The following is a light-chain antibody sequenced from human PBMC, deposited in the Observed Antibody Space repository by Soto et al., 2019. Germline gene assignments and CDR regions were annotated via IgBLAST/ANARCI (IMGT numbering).Light chain of an antibody. J-gene: IGKJ1*01. Sequence: DIQMTQSPSTLSASVGDRVTIPCRASQSIRSHVNWYQQKAGKAPKLLISGASSLERVVPSRCSGSGTGTEFTLTISSLKPEDFATYYCQQSYTTPRTFGQGTKVDIK. V-gene: IGKV1-39*01. CDR1: QSIRSH. CDR3: QQSYTTPRT. CDR2: GAS.